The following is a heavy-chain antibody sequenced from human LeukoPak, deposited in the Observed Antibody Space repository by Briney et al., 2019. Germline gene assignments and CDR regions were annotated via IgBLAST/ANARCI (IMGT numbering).Heavy chain of an antibody. CDR2: DSGGT. CDR3: ARRPSEFYGGYAYLRMDY. D-gene: IGHD5-12*01. Sequence: DSGGTNYAQKFQGRVTMTRDTSISTAYMELSRLRSDDTAIYYCARRPSEFYGGYAYLRMDYWGQGTLVTVSS. J-gene: IGHJ4*02. V-gene: IGHV1-2*02.